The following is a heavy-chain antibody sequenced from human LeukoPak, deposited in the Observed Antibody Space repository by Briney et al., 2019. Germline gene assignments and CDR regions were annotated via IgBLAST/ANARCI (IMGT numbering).Heavy chain of an antibody. CDR1: VGSISRSNW. CDR2: IYHSGST. CDR3: ARVGGTAWAFDI. Sequence: SWTLSLTCAVSVGSISRSNWWSWVRQPPGKGLEWIGEIYHSGSTDYNPSLKSRVTISVDKSKNQFCLKLSSVTAADTAVYSCARVGGTAWAFDIWGQGTMVTVSS. D-gene: IGHD1-26*01. V-gene: IGHV4-4*02. J-gene: IGHJ3*02.